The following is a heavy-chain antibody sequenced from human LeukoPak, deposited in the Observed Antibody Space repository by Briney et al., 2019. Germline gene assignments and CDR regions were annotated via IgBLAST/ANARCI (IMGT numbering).Heavy chain of an antibody. J-gene: IGHJ5*02. D-gene: IGHD4-17*01. CDR2: INESGST. CDR1: GGSFSGYF. V-gene: IGHV4-34*01. CDR3: ATITFYSSTGTPNWFDP. Sequence: SETLSLTCAVFGGSFSGYFWSWIRQPPGKGLEWIGEINESGSTNYNPSLKSRVTISIDTSKNQFSLKLNSVTAADTAFYYCATITFYSSTGTPNWFDPWGQGTLVTVSS.